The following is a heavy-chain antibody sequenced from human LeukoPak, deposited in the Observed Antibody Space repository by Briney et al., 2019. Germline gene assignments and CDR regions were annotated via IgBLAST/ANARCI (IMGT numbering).Heavy chain of an antibody. J-gene: IGHJ3*02. Sequence: ASVKVSCKASGGTFSSYTISWVRQAPGQGLEWMGRIIPILGIANYAQKFQGRVTITADKSTSTAYMELSSLRSEDTAVYYCARDLCSSTSCSIDDAFDIWGQGTMVNVSS. V-gene: IGHV1-69*04. CDR1: GGTFSSYT. CDR3: ARDLCSSTSCSIDDAFDI. CDR2: IIPILGIA. D-gene: IGHD2-2*01.